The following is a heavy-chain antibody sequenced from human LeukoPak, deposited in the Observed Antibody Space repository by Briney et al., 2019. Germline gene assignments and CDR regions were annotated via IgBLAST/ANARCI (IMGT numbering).Heavy chain of an antibody. D-gene: IGHD3-9*01. CDR2: TIPILGIV. J-gene: IGHJ3*02. V-gene: IGHV1-69*04. CDR3: ASYLHDDLLTGYYKEDAFDI. CDR1: GGTFSSYA. Sequence: GSSVKVSCKASGGTFSSYAISWVRQAPGQGLEWMGRTIPILGIVIYAQKFQGRVTIIADNSTSTAYMELSSLRSEDTAMYYCASYLHDDLLTGYYKEDAFDIWGQGTMVTVSS.